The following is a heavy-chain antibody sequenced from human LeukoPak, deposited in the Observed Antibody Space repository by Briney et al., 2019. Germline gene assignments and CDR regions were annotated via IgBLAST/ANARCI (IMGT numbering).Heavy chain of an antibody. Sequence: ASVKVSCKASGYTFTGHYIHWVRQAPGQGLEWMGWINPNSGGTNYAQKFQGRVTMTRDTSISTAYMELSRLRSDDTAVYYCARSGSGYYYPPYDYWGQGTLVTVSS. J-gene: IGHJ4*02. V-gene: IGHV1-2*02. CDR1: GYTFTGHY. CDR3: ARSGSGYYYPPYDY. CDR2: INPNSGGT. D-gene: IGHD3-22*01.